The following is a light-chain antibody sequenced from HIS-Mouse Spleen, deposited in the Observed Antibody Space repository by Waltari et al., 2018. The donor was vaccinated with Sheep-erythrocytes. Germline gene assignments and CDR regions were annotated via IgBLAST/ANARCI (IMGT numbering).Light chain of an antibody. CDR1: KLGDKY. CDR3: QAWDSSTAWV. CDR2: QDS. Sequence: SYELTQPPSVSVSPGQTASITCAGDKLGDKYACWSQQKPGQSPVLVIYQDSKRTSGIPGRFSRFNSGTTATLTISGTQAMDGADYYCQAWDSSTAWVFGGGTKLTVL. J-gene: IGLJ3*02. V-gene: IGLV3-1*01.